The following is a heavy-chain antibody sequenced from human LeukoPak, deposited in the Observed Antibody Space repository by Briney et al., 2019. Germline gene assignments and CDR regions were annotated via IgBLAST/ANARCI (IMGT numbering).Heavy chain of an antibody. CDR1: GGSFSGYY. D-gene: IGHD1-26*01. CDR3: ARLGTEAGATLPEVGVYYYYGMDV. J-gene: IGHJ6*02. CDR2: INHSGST. Sequence: SETLSLTCAVYGGSFSGYYWSWIRQPPGKGLEWIGEINHSGSTNYNPSLKSRVTISVDTSKNQFSLKLSSVTAADTAVYYCARLGTEAGATLPEVGVYYYYGMDVWGQGTTVTVSS. V-gene: IGHV4-34*01.